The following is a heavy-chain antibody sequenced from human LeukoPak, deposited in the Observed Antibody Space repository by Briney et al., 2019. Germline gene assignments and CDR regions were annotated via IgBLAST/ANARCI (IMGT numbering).Heavy chain of an antibody. J-gene: IGHJ3*02. CDR1: GFIFSDYH. V-gene: IGHV3-48*02. Sequence: PGGSLRLSCAASGFIFSDYHINWVRQAPGRGLEWISYISTTGTTMHYADSVKGRFAISRDNAKSSLYLQMNSLRDEDTAVYYCARAPGGDDAFDIWGQGTMVTVSS. CDR2: ISTTGTTM. D-gene: IGHD7-27*01. CDR3: ARAPGGDDAFDI.